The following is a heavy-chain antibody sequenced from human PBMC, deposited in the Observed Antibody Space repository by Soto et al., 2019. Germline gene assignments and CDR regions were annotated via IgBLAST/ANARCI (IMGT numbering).Heavy chain of an antibody. CDR3: AKDPAYYDSSGTEAFDI. CDR1: VFTFSSYA. J-gene: IGHJ3*02. Sequence: PGGSLLLSCAASVFTFSSYAMSWVRQAPGKGLEWVSAISGSGGSTYYADSVKGRFTISRDNSKNTLYLQMNSLRAEDTAVYYCAKDPAYYDSSGTEAFDIWGQGTMVTVSS. D-gene: IGHD3-22*01. CDR2: ISGSGGST. V-gene: IGHV3-23*01.